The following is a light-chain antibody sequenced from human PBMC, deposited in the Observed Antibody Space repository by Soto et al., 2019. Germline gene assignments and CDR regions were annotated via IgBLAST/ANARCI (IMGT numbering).Light chain of an antibody. J-gene: IGKJ1*01. CDR2: DAS. CDR1: ESVSRN. CDR3: QQYSSSWT. Sequence: EVVMTQSPATLSVSPGERATLSCRASESVSRNLAWYQQKPGQAPRLLIYDASTRATGIPDRFSGGGSGTDFTLTISRLEPEDFAVYYCQQYSSSWTFGQGTKVDIK. V-gene: IGKV3-15*01.